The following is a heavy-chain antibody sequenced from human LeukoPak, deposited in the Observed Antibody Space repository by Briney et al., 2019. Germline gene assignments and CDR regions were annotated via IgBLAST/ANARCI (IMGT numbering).Heavy chain of an antibody. CDR3: AAYPLVGATTDFDY. V-gene: IGHV1-58*01. CDR1: GFTFTSSA. CDR2: IVVGSGNT. Sequence: ASVKVSFKASGFTFTSSAVQWVRQARGQRLEWIGWIVVGSGNTNYAQKFQERVTITRDMSTSTAYMELSSLRSEDTAVYYCAAYPLVGATTDFDYWGQGTLVTVSS. D-gene: IGHD1-26*01. J-gene: IGHJ4*02.